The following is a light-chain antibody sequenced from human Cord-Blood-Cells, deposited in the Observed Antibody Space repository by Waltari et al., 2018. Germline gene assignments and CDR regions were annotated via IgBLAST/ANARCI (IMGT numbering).Light chain of an antibody. Sequence: DIQITQSPSSLSASVGDRVTITCRARPGISNSLAWYQQKPGKAPKLLLYAASRLESGVPSRFSGSGSGTDYTLTISSLQPEDFATYYCQQYYSTSYTFGQGTKLEIK. CDR2: AAS. J-gene: IGKJ2*01. V-gene: IGKV1-NL1*01. CDR1: PGISNS. CDR3: QQYYSTSYT.